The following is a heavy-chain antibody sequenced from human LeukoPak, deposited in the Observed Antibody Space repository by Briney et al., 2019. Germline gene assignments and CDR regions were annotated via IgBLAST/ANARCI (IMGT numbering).Heavy chain of an antibody. CDR3: ARDPFQYSSSWFDY. V-gene: IGHV3-23*01. J-gene: IGHJ4*02. CDR2: ISSRGDNT. D-gene: IGHD6-13*01. Sequence: GGSLRLSCAASEFTFSNYAMNWVRQAPGKGLEWVSAISSRGDNTYCADSVKGRFTISRDNSKNTQYLQMNSLRAEDTAVYYCARDPFQYSSSWFDYWGQGTLVTVSS. CDR1: EFTFSNYA.